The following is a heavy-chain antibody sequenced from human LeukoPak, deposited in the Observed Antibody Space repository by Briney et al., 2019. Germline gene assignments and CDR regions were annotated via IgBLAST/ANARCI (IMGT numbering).Heavy chain of an antibody. Sequence: GGSLRLSCAASGFTFSSYGMHWVRQAPGKGLEWVAVISYDGSNKYYADSVKGRFTISRDNSKNTLYLQMNSLRAEDTAVYYCAKGTTAMVVDYYYGVDVWGQGTTVTVSS. CDR3: AKGTTAMVVDYYYGVDV. D-gene: IGHD5-18*01. J-gene: IGHJ6*02. CDR2: ISYDGSNK. V-gene: IGHV3-30*18. CDR1: GFTFSSYG.